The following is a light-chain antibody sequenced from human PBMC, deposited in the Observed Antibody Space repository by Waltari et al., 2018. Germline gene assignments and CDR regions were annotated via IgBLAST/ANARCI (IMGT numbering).Light chain of an antibody. CDR3: QSYDTSLSVV. CDR1: GSNIGAGYD. V-gene: IGLV1-40*01. CDR2: GTS. J-gene: IGLJ3*02. Sequence: QSVLTQPPSVSGAPGQRVTISCTGSGSNIGAGYDVHWYQQLPRAAPKLLLYGTSTRPVGVRYRLFGSKSGTSASLAIIGLQPEDEADYYCQSYDTSLSVVFGGGTKLTVV.